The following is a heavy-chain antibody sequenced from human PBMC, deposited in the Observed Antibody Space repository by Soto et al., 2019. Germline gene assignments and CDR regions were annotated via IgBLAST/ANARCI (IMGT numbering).Heavy chain of an antibody. Sequence: QVQLVQSGAEVKKPGSSVKVSCAASGGSLNNYAVSWVRRTPGQGFEWLGEIIPAFGTPNYAQKFQDRVTINADVLTNTVFMELSSLRSEDTAEYYCAREGLRRGALDYWGQGSLVTFSS. CDR1: GGSLNNYA. CDR2: IIPAFGTP. V-gene: IGHV1-69*01. J-gene: IGHJ4*02. D-gene: IGHD6-6*01. CDR3: AREGLRRGALDY.